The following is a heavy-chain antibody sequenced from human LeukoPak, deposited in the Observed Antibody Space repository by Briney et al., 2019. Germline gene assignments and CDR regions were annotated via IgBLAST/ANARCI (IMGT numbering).Heavy chain of an antibody. D-gene: IGHD3-22*01. Sequence: GGSLRLSCAASGFTFSSYAMSWVRQAPGKGLEWVSAISGSGGSTYYADSVKGRFTISRDNSKNTLYLQMNSLRAEDTAVYYCASSDSSGQSFDYWGQGTLVTVSS. CDR3: ASSDSSGQSFDY. CDR2: ISGSGGST. CDR1: GFTFSSYA. V-gene: IGHV3-23*01. J-gene: IGHJ4*02.